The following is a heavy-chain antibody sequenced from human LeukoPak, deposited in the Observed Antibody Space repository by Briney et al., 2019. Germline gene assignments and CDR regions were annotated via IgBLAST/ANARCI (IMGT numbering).Heavy chain of an antibody. D-gene: IGHD1-26*01. V-gene: IGHV3-21*01. CDR2: ISSSSSYI. J-gene: IGHJ4*02. Sequence: PGGSLRLSCAASGFTFSSYSMSWVRQAPGKGLEWVSSISSSSSYIYYADSVKGRFTISRDNAKNSLYLQMNSLRAEDTAVYYCARDRAMEVGAYYFDYWGQGTLVTVSS. CDR1: GFTFSSYS. CDR3: ARDRAMEVGAYYFDY.